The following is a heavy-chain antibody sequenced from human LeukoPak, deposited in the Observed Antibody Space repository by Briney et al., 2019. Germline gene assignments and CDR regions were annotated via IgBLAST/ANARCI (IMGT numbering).Heavy chain of an antibody. CDR1: GGSVSSGSYY. J-gene: IGHJ4*02. CDR2: IYYSGST. Sequence: SETLSLTCTVSGGSVSSGSYYWSWIRQPPGKGLEWIGYIYYSGSTNYNPSLKSRVTISVHTSKNQFSLKLSSVTAADTAVYYCARAPSRGYFDYWGQGTLVTVSS. CDR3: ARAPSRGYFDY. V-gene: IGHV4-61*01.